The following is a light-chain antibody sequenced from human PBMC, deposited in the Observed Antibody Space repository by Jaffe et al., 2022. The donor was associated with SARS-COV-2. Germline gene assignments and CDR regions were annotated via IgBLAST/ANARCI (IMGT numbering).Light chain of an antibody. V-gene: IGKV1-5*03. Sequence: DIQMTQSPSTLSASVGDRVTITCRASQNINSWLAWYQQKPGKVPKLLINEASTLESGVPSRFSGSRSGTDFTLTVNSLQPDDFATYYCLQFDSYPLTFGGGTEVAIK. CDR2: EAS. J-gene: IGKJ4*01. CDR1: QNINSW. CDR3: LQFDSYPLT.